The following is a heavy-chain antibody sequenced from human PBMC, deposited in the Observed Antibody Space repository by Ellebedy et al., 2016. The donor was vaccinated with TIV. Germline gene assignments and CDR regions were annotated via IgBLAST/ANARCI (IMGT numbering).Heavy chain of an antibody. V-gene: IGHV3-48*03. CDR1: GFPFSSFE. J-gene: IGHJ6*01. Sequence: GESLKISCAASGFPFSSFEFNWVRQSPGKGLEWVSYISSSGTTKYYADSVKGRFTISRANAKNSLYLQMNSLRAEDTAVYYCAAAHYYFYGKDVWGQGTRVTVSS. CDR2: ISSSGTTK. CDR3: AAAHYYFYGKDV. D-gene: IGHD2-15*01.